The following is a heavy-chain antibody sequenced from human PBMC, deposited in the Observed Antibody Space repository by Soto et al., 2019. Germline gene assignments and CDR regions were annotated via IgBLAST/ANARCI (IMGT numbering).Heavy chain of an antibody. CDR3: SRDLCGSSSVSYTDF. J-gene: IGHJ4*02. CDR1: GYTFTSYY. CDR2: INPSGGST. D-gene: IGHD3-10*01. Sequence: QVQLVQSGAEVKKPGASVKVSCKASGYTFTSYYMHWVRQAPGQGLEWMGIINPSGGSTSYAQKFQGRGTMTRDKSTSTVYMELSSLRSEDTAVYFCSRDLCGSSSVSYTDFWGQGTLVTVSS. V-gene: IGHV1-46*01.